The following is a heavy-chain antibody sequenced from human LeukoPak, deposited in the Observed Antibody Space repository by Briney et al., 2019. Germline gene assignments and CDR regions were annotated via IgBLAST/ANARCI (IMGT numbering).Heavy chain of an antibody. CDR3: VRDWNGDYFDY. D-gene: IGHD1-1*01. V-gene: IGHV4-61*02. Sequence: SETLSLTXIASGDSVSSGTYYWTWLRQPAGKGLEWIGRILTSGNTNYSPSFKGRVTISRDTSKNQFSLRLTSVTAADTAVYYCVRDWNGDYFDYWGQGTLVTVSS. CDR2: ILTSGNT. CDR1: GDSVSSGTYY. J-gene: IGHJ4*02.